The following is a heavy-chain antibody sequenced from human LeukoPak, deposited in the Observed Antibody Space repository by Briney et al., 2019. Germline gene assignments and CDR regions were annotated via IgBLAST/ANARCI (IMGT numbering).Heavy chain of an antibody. CDR1: GFTFSSYA. CDR2: ISYDGSNK. Sequence: PGGSLRLSCAASGFTFSSYAMHWVRQAPGKRLEWVAVISYDGSNKYYADSVKGRFTISRDNSKNTLYLQMNSLRAEDTAVYYCARGVVGATPYFDYWGQGTLVTVSS. J-gene: IGHJ4*02. D-gene: IGHD1-26*01. V-gene: IGHV3-30*01. CDR3: ARGVVGATPYFDY.